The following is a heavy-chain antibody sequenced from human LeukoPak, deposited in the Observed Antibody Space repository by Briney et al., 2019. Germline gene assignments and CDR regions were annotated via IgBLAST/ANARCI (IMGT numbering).Heavy chain of an antibody. CDR1: GFTFSSYE. CDR2: ISSSGTTK. J-gene: IGHJ4*02. CDR3: ARDRGLNSYGLDY. Sequence: PGRSLRLPCAASGFTFSSYEMNWVRQAPGKGLEWVSYISSSGTTKYYADSVKGRFTISRDNVKNSPYLQMNSLRAEDTAVYYCARDRGLNSYGLDYWGQGTLVTVSS. V-gene: IGHV3-48*03. D-gene: IGHD5-18*01.